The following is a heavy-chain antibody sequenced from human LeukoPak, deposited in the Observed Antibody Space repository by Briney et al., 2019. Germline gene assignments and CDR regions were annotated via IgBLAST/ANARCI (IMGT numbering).Heavy chain of an antibody. CDR3: ARVRGIAAAGTSLGGWFDP. CDR2: IYYSGST. Sequence: PSETLSLTCTVSGGSISSGGYSWSWIRQHPGKGLEWIGYIYYSGSTYYNPSLKSRVTISVDTSKNQFSLKLSSVTAADTAVYYCARVRGIAAAGTSLGGWFDPWGQGTLVTVSS. J-gene: IGHJ5*02. D-gene: IGHD6-13*01. V-gene: IGHV4-31*03. CDR1: GGSISSGGYS.